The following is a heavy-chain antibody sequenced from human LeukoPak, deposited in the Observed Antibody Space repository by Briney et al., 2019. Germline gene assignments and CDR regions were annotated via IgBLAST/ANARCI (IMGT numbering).Heavy chain of an antibody. CDR2: IYPGDSDT. Sequence: GESLKISCKGSGYSFTSYWIGWVRQMPGKGLEWMGIIYPGDSDTRYSPSFQGQVTISADKAISTAYLQWSSLKAPDTAMYYCARGGSYSPYYYYMDVWGKGTTVTVSS. J-gene: IGHJ6*03. V-gene: IGHV5-51*01. CDR1: GYSFTSYW. CDR3: ARGGSYSPYYYYMDV. D-gene: IGHD1-26*01.